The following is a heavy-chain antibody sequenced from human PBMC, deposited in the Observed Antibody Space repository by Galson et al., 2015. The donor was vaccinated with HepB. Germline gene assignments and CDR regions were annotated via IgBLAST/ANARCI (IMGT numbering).Heavy chain of an antibody. V-gene: IGHV6-1*01. Sequence: CAISGDSVSSNSAAWNWIRQSPSRGLEWLGRTYYRSKWYLDYAISVKSRITINPDTSKNQFSLQLNSVTPEDTAFYYCARAAIIVVLGSSYYGMDVWGQGTTVTVFS. J-gene: IGHJ6*02. CDR3: ARAAIIVVLGSSYYGMDV. D-gene: IGHD2-15*01. CDR2: TYYRSKWYL. CDR1: GDSVSSNSAA.